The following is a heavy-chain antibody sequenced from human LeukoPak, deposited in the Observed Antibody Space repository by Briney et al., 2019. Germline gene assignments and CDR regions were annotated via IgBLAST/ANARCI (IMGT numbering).Heavy chain of an antibody. D-gene: IGHD1-26*01. Sequence: GGSLRLSCAASGFTVSSNYMSWIRQAPGKGLEWAAYISSGTYYADSVKGRFTISRDNAKNSLYLQMNSLRAEDTAVYYYTRDGAVGPSDYYYGMDVWGQGTTVTVSS. CDR3: TRDGAVGPSDYYYGMDV. J-gene: IGHJ6*02. V-gene: IGHV3-11*01. CDR1: GFTVSSNY. CDR2: ISSGT.